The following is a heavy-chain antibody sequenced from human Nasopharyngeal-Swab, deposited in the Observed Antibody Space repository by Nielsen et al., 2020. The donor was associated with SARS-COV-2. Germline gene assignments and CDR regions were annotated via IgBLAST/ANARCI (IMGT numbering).Heavy chain of an antibody. J-gene: IGHJ4*02. D-gene: IGHD3-10*01. CDR2: ISSNGGST. Sequence: GGSLRLSCVASGFAFSAYWMHWVRQAPGKGLVYVSAISSNGGSTYYADSVKGRFTISRDNSKNTLYLQMSSLRAEDTAVYYCGAYYYGSGTDFDYWGQGTLVTVSS. CDR3: GAYYYGSGTDFDY. V-gene: IGHV3-64D*06. CDR1: GFAFSAYW.